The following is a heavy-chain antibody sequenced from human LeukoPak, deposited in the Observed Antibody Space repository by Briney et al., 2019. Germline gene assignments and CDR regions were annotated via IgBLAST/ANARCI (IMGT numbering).Heavy chain of an antibody. Sequence: SETLSLTCTVSGGSISSYYWSWIRQPPGKGLEWIGYIYYSGSTNYNPSLKSRVTISVDTSKNQFSLKLSSVTGADTAVYYCARAYYDSSGYYSSGYYYGMDVWSQGTTVTVPS. CDR3: ARAYYDSSGYYSSGYYYGMDV. D-gene: IGHD3-22*01. CDR2: IYYSGST. CDR1: GGSISSYY. V-gene: IGHV4-59*01. J-gene: IGHJ6*02.